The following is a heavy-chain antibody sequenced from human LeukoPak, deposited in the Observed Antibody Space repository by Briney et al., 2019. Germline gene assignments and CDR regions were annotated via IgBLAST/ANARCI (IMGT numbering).Heavy chain of an antibody. V-gene: IGHV3-23*01. CDR3: AKLRWSPRYFDY. D-gene: IGHD2-21*01. CDR1: GFTFSSYA. Sequence: GGFLRLSCAASGFTFSSYAMSWVRQAPGKGLEWVSAISGSGGSTYYADSVKGRFTISRDNSKNTLYLQMNSLRAEDTAVYYCAKLRWSPRYFDYWGQGTLVTVSS. J-gene: IGHJ4*02. CDR2: ISGSGGST.